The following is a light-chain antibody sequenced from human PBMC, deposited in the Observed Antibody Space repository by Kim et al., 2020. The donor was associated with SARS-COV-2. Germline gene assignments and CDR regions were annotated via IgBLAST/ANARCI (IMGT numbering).Light chain of an antibody. J-gene: IGLJ1*01. CDR2: GKD. CDR1: TLRRYH. V-gene: IGLV3-19*01. Sequence: ALAQTVSITCQGDTLRRYHASWYQQRPGQAPVLVIYGKDRRPSGIPDRFSGSSSGDTTSLTITGAQAEDEADFYCNSRDDSGNHYVFGPGTKVTVL. CDR3: NSRDDSGNHYV.